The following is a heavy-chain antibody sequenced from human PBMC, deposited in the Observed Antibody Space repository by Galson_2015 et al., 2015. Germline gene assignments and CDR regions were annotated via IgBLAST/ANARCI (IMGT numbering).Heavy chain of an antibody. CDR2: INTSNGNT. CDR1: GYTFTRHA. V-gene: IGHV1-3*04. D-gene: IGHD2-21*02. J-gene: IGHJ4*02. CDR3: ARNDWRDCNGRYCYPKFDS. Sequence: SVKVSCKASGYTFTRHAIHWVRQAPGQRPEWLGWINTSNGNTKYSQKFQGRVTITRDTSATTAYMELTSLRDEDTAAYYCARNDWRDCNGRYCYPKFDSWGPGTLVIVSS.